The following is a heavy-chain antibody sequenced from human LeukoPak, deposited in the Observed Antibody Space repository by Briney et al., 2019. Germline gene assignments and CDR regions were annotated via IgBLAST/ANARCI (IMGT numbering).Heavy chain of an antibody. D-gene: IGHD3-3*02. CDR1: GVSFNSYY. Sequence: PSETLSLTCAVYGVSFNSYYWTWLRQPPGKGLEWIGEINHSGTTNYNPSLNSRVTMLVDTSKKQLSLKLSSVTAADTAVYYCASAIHFWSAPGRAFDIWGQGTVVTVSS. V-gene: IGHV4-34*01. CDR2: INHSGTT. CDR3: ASAIHFWSAPGRAFDI. J-gene: IGHJ3*02.